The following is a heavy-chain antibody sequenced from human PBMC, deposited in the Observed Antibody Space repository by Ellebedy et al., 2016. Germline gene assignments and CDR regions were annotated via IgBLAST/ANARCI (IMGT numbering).Heavy chain of an antibody. CDR1: GFTFSSYV. D-gene: IGHD3-16*01. CDR3: TRGGLDNSFDV. Sequence: GGSLRLXXAASGFTFSSYVMSWVRQAPGQGLQWVSGISRTDDSTYYADSVKGRFTISRDNAKNSVYLQMNSLRDEDTAVYYCTRGGLDNSFDVWGQGTMVTVSS. CDR2: ISRTDDST. V-gene: IGHV3-23*01. J-gene: IGHJ3*01.